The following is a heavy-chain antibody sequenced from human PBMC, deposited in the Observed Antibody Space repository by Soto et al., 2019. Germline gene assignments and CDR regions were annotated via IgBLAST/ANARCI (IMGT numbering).Heavy chain of an antibody. J-gene: IGHJ6*02. CDR2: ISYDGSNK. CDR1: GFTFSSYG. V-gene: IGHV3-30*18. D-gene: IGHD1-26*01. CDR3: AKELSAWELRYYYGMDV. Sequence: GGSLRLSCAASGFTFSSYGMHWVRQAPGKGLEWVAVISYDGSNKYYADSVKGRFTISRDNSKNTLYLQMNSLRAEDTAVYYCAKELSAWELRYYYGMDVWGQGTTVTVSS.